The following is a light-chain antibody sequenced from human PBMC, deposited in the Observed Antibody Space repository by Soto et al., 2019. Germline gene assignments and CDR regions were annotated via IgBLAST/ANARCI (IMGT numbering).Light chain of an antibody. CDR3: GADHGSGSNFVSVV. Sequence: QPVLTQPPSASASLGASVTLTCTLSSGYSNYKVDWYQQRPGKGPRFVMRVGTGGIVGSKGDGIPDRFSVLGSGLNRYLTIKNIQEEDESDYHCGADHGSGSNFVSVVVGGGTKLTVL. CDR1: SGYSNYK. CDR2: VGTGGIVG. J-gene: IGLJ2*01. V-gene: IGLV9-49*01.